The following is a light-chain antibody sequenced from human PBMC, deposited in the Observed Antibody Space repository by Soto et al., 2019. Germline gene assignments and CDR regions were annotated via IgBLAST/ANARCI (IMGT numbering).Light chain of an antibody. CDR2: DVN. Sequence: QSALTQPASVSGSPGQSITISCAGTSSDVGGHNYVSWYQQHPGKAPKLIIYDVNNRPSGVSNRFSGSKSGNTASLTISGLQAEDEADYYCSSYAGSNNLVFGGGTKLTVL. J-gene: IGLJ2*01. CDR1: SSDVGGHNY. CDR3: SSYAGSNNLV. V-gene: IGLV2-14*03.